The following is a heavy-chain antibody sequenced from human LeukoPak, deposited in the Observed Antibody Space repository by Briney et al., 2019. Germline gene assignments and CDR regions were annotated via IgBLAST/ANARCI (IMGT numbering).Heavy chain of an antibody. CDR1: GFTFSSYA. V-gene: IGHV3-23*01. Sequence: GGSLRLSCAASGFTFSSYAMSWVRQAPGEGLEWVSAISGSGGSTYYADSVKGRFTISRDNSKNTLYLQMNSLRAEDTAVYYCAKVGPRGGTMILQYYFDYWGQGTLVTVSS. D-gene: IGHD3-22*01. CDR2: ISGSGGST. CDR3: AKVGPRGGTMILQYYFDY. J-gene: IGHJ4*02.